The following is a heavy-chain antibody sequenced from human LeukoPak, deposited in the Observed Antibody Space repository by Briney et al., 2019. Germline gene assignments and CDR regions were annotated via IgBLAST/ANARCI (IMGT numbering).Heavy chain of an antibody. J-gene: IGHJ4*02. CDR3: VKDYCSGGSCYSY. D-gene: IGHD2-15*01. Sequence: GGSLRLSCAASGFTFSSYGMNWVRQAPGKGLEYVSAISSNGGSTYYADSVKGRFTISRDNSKNTLYLQMSSLRAEDTAVYYCVKDYCSGGSCYSYWGQGTLVTVSS. CDR1: GFTFSSYG. CDR2: ISSNGGST. V-gene: IGHV3-64D*09.